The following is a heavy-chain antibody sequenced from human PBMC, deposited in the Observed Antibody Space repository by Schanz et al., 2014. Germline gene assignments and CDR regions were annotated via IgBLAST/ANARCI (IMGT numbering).Heavy chain of an antibody. V-gene: IGHV3-66*02. Sequence: VLLVESGGGLVQPGGSLRLSCAASGFTVSINYMSWVRQAPGKGLEWVSVIYSGGSTYYADSVKGRFSISRDNSKNTVYLQMNSLRPEDTAVYYCTRDRGALINHNDALDLWGQGTMVSVSS. CDR3: TRDRGALINHNDALDL. J-gene: IGHJ3*01. CDR1: GFTVSINY. CDR2: IYSGGST. D-gene: IGHD3-16*01.